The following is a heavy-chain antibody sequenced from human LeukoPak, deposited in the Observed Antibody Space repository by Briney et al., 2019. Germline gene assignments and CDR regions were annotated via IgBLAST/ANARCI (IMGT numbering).Heavy chain of an antibody. V-gene: IGHV4-34*01. D-gene: IGHD2-8*01. J-gene: IGHJ5*01. CDR1: GASFNTYY. CDR2: VKHDGDT. CDR3: ARGPVALPNDRLSLFFDF. Sequence: SETLSLTCAVYGASFNTYYWTWIRHSPEKGLEWIGEVKHDGDTNVNPSLRSRVVMSVDASKNQFSLKMTSVTAADTAIYFCARGPVALPNDRLSLFFDFWGQGTLVTVSS.